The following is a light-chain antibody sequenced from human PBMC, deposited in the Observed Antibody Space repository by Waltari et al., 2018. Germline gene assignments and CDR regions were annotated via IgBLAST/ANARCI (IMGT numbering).Light chain of an antibody. CDR1: QSVSTS. CDR2: AAS. Sequence: EIVLTQSPVTLSLSPGERATLSCRASQSVSTSLAWYQQKPGQAPRLLIYAASNRATGIPARFSGSGSGTDFTRTISSLEPEDFAVYYCQQRYNWPPVLTFGGGTKVEIK. CDR3: QQRYNWPPVLT. V-gene: IGKV3-11*01. J-gene: IGKJ4*01.